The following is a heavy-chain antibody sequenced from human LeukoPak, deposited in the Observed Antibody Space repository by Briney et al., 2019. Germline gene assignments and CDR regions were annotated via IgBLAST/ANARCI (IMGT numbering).Heavy chain of an antibody. J-gene: IGHJ3*02. CDR2: IYSGGST. Sequence: GGSLRLSCAASGFTVSSNYMSWVRQAPGKGLEWVSVIYSGGSTYYADSVKGRFTISRDNSKNTLYLQMNSLRAEDTAVYYCARGSYEQQHDAFDIWGQGTMVTVSS. CDR3: ARGSYEQQHDAFDI. CDR1: GFTVSSNY. D-gene: IGHD6-13*01. V-gene: IGHV3-66*01.